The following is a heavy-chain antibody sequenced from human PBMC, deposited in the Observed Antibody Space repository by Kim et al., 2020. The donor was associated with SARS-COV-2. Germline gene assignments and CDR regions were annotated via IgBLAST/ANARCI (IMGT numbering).Heavy chain of an antibody. CDR2: IYYSGST. CDR1: GGSISSSSYY. V-gene: IGHV4-39*01. CDR3: ARRVVGNRIAAAGTPIYDY. Sequence: SETLSLTCTVSGGSISSSSYYWGWIRQPPGKGLEWIGSIYYSGSTYYNPSLKSRVTISVDTSKNQFSLKLSSVTAADTAVYYCARRVVGNRIAAAGTPIYDYWGQGTLVTVSS. J-gene: IGHJ4*02. D-gene: IGHD6-13*01.